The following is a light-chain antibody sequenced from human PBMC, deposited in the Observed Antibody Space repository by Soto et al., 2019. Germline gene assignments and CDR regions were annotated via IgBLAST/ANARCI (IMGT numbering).Light chain of an antibody. CDR2: DAS. Sequence: EIVLTRSSATLSLSPGERATLSCRASQSVSSYLAWYQQKPGQAPRLLIYDASNRATGIPARFSGSGSGTDFTLTISSLEPEDFAVYYCQQRSNWPTFGQGTKVDI. V-gene: IGKV3-11*01. CDR3: QQRSNWPT. CDR1: QSVSSY. J-gene: IGKJ1*01.